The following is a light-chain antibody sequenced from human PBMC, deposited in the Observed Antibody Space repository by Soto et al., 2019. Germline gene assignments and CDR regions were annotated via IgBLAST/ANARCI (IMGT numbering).Light chain of an antibody. CDR2: EVT. CDR1: SSDVGAYNY. CDR3: SSYISTSAVV. V-gene: IGLV2-14*01. J-gene: IGLJ2*01. Sequence: QSALTQPASVSGSPGQSITISCTGTSSDVGAYNYVSWYQHHPGKAPKLMIYEVTNRPSGVSNRFSGSKPGNKASLTISALQADDAADYYCSSYISTSAVVFGGGTKVTVL.